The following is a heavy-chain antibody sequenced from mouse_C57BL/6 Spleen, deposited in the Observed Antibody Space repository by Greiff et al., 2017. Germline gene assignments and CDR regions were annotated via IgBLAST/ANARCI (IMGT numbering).Heavy chain of an antibody. Sequence: QVQLQQSGPELVKPGASVKISCKASGYAFSRSWMNWVKQRPGKGLEWIGRIYPGDGDTNYNGKFKGKATLTADKSSSTAYMQLSSLTSEDSAVYFCATDGYYAWFAYWGQGTLVTVSA. CDR2: IYPGDGDT. V-gene: IGHV1-82*01. J-gene: IGHJ3*01. CDR3: ATDGYYAWFAY. CDR1: GYAFSRSW. D-gene: IGHD2-3*01.